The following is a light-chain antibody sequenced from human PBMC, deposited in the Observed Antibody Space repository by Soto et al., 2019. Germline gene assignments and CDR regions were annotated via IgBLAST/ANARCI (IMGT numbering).Light chain of an antibody. CDR3: SSYTRSSTLV. CDR1: SSDVGAYMY. Sequence: QSALTQPASVSGSPGQSITISCTGTSSDVGAYMYVSWYQQHPGEAPKLMIYEVNNRPSGISNRFSGSKSGNTASLTISGRQTEDEADYYCSSYTRSSTLVFGGGTKLTVL. CDR2: EVN. J-gene: IGLJ2*01. V-gene: IGLV2-14*01.